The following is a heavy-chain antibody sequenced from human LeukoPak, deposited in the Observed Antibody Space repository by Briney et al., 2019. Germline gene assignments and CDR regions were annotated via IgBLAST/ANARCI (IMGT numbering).Heavy chain of an antibody. CDR1: GGSISSYY. V-gene: IGHV4-4*07. CDR3: ARAGIELLPYINWFDP. Sequence: PSETLSLTCTVSGGSISSYYWSWIRQPAGKGLEWIGRIYTSGSTNYNPSLKSRVTISVDTSKNQFSLKLSSVTAADTAVYYCARAGIELLPYINWFDPWGQGTLVTVSS. CDR2: IYTSGST. D-gene: IGHD5-18*01. J-gene: IGHJ5*02.